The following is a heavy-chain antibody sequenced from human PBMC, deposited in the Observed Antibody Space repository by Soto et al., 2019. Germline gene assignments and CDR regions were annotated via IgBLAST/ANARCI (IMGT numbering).Heavy chain of an antibody. J-gene: IGHJ4*02. CDR2: IIGSGDRT. V-gene: IGHV3-23*01. CDR3: VKKPSGHSYADS. CDR1: GFTFSNYA. Sequence: EVQLLESGGGLVQPGGSLRLSCAGSGFTFSNYAMSWLRQPPGKRMEWVSAIIGSGDRTSYADSVKGRFTITRDNSKNTLYLQMTSLRAQDSAVYYCVKKPSGHSYADSWGQGALATVSS. D-gene: IGHD5-18*01.